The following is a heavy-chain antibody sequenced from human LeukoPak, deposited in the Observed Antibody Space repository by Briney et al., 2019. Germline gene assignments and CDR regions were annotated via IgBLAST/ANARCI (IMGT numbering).Heavy chain of an antibody. Sequence: GESLKISCRGSGYSFTSYWIGWVRQMPGKGLEWMGIIYPGDSDTRYSPSFQGRVTISADKSISTAYLQWSSLKASDTAMYYCARQRFTMRAYAGNWFDPWGQGTLVTVSS. CDR1: GYSFTSYW. CDR2: IYPGDSDT. V-gene: IGHV5-51*01. D-gene: IGHD3-10*01. J-gene: IGHJ5*02. CDR3: ARQRFTMRAYAGNWFDP.